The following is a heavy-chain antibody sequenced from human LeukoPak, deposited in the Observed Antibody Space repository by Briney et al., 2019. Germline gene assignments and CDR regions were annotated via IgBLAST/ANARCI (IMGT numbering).Heavy chain of an antibody. D-gene: IGHD3-3*01. Sequence: GASAKVSCKASDYTVTSYGISWVRQASGQGLEWMGWISAYNGNTNYAQKLQGRVTMTTDTSTSTAYMELRSLRSDDTAVYYCARDGYDFWSGYYTFDYWGQGTLVTVSS. CDR2: ISAYNGNT. CDR3: ARDGYDFWSGYYTFDY. J-gene: IGHJ4*02. V-gene: IGHV1-18*01. CDR1: DYTVTSYG.